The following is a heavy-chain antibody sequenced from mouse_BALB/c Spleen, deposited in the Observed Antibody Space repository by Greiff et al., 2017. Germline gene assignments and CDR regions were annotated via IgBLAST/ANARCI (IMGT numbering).Heavy chain of an antibody. J-gene: IGHJ4*01. CDR3: ARLGRDPYYAMDY. D-gene: IGHD4-1*01. V-gene: IGHV3-8*02. CDR1: GDSITSGY. Sequence: EVQLQQSGPSLVKPSQTLSLTCSVTGDSITSGYWNWIRKFPGNKLEYMGYISYSGSTYYNPSLKSRISITRDTSKNQYYLQLNSVTTEDTATYYCARLGRDPYYAMDYWGQGTSVTVSS. CDR2: ISYSGST.